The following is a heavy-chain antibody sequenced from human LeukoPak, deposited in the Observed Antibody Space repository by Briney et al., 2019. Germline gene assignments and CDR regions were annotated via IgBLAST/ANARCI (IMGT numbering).Heavy chain of an antibody. J-gene: IGHJ4*02. V-gene: IGHV4-61*01. Sequence: NPSETLSLTRTVSGGSVNSGSYYWSWIRQPPGKGLEWIGNISYSGSTNYNPSLKSRVTISVDTSKNQFSLKLSSVTAADTAVYYCARDSGILTGYYPYFDYWGQGTLVTVSS. CDR2: ISYSGST. CDR1: GGSVNSGSYY. CDR3: ARDSGILTGYYPYFDY. D-gene: IGHD3-9*01.